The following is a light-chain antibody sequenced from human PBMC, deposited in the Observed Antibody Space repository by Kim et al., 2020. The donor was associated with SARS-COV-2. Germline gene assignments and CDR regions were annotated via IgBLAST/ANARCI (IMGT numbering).Light chain of an antibody. V-gene: IGKV1-39*01. Sequence: DIQMTQSPSSLSASVGDRVTITCRASQDISRYLNWYQQKPGKAPKLLIYTASSLQSGVPSRFTGSGSETDFTLTISSLQPEDFATYYCQRNYSASRTFGQGTKVDIK. CDR1: QDISRY. J-gene: IGKJ1*01. CDR2: TAS. CDR3: QRNYSASRT.